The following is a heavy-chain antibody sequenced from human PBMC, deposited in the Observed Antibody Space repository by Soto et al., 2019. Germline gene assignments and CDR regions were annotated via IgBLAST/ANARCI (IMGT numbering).Heavy chain of an antibody. V-gene: IGHV1-46*02. Sequence: QVQLVQSGPEVRKPGASVRLSCATSGYNFNQYYIHWVRQAPGQGLEWMGIINLRGGTTEYAHKFRGRVTVTGDTSQRMAYMELSRLRSEGTAVYFCARGPDDSDVPRWDHWGEGTLITVSS. CDR1: GYNFNQYY. CDR2: INLRGGTT. CDR3: ARGPDDSDVPRWDH. J-gene: IGHJ4*02. D-gene: IGHD4-17*01.